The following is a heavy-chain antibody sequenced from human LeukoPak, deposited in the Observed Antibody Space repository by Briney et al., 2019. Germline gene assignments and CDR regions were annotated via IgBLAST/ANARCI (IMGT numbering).Heavy chain of an antibody. V-gene: IGHV4-34*01. CDR2: INHSGST. D-gene: IGHD5-24*01. CDR1: GGSISSYY. Sequence: SETLSLTCTVSGGSISSYYWSWIRQPPGKGLEWIGEINHSGSTYYNPSLKSRVTISVDTSKNQFSLRLSFVTAADTAVYYCARDGYNYGLDRFDQWGQGTLVTISS. CDR3: ARDGYNYGLDRFDQ. J-gene: IGHJ4*02.